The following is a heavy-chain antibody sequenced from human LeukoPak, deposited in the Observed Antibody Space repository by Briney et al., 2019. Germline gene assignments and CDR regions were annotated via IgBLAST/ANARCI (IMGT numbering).Heavy chain of an antibody. CDR1: GGTFSSSA. V-gene: IGHV1-69*13. J-gene: IGHJ4*02. CDR2: IIPIFGTS. CDR3: ATAKASSGSYHESSCDY. Sequence: GASVKVSCKASGGTFSSSAISWVRQAPGQGLEWMGGIIPIFGTSNYAQKFQGRVTITADESTSTAYMELSSLRSADTAVYYCATAKASSGSYHESSCDYWGQGTLVTVSS. D-gene: IGHD1-26*01.